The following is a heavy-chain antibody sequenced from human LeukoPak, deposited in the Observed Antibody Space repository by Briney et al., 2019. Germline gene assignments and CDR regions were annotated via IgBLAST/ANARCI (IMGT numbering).Heavy chain of an antibody. J-gene: IGHJ4*02. CDR2: MNPNSGNT. V-gene: IGHV1-8*03. CDR3: ARALSLGYCSSTNCSYFDY. CDR1: GYTFTRYD. D-gene: IGHD2-2*01. Sequence: GASVKVSCKASGYTFTRYDIHWVRQATGQGLEWMGWMNPNSGNTGYAQKFQGRVTITRNTSISTAYMELSSLRSEDTAVYYCARALSLGYCSSTNCSYFDYWGQGTLVTVSS.